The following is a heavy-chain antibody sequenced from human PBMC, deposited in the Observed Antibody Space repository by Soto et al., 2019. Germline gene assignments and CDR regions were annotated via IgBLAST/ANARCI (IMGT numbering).Heavy chain of an antibody. CDR3: ARDLGGWPDY. CDR1: GYSFTTYG. D-gene: IGHD2-15*01. Sequence: ASVKVSCKASGYSFTTYGMRWVRQAPGQGLEWMGWINADNGNTKYSQKFQGRVTITRDTSASTAYMELSSLRSEDTAVYYCARDLGGWPDYWGQGTLVTVSS. V-gene: IGHV1-3*01. CDR2: INADNGNT. J-gene: IGHJ4*02.